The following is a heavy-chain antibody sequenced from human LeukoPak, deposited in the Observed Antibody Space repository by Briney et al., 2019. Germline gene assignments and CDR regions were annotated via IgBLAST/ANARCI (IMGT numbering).Heavy chain of an antibody. V-gene: IGHV3-33*01. J-gene: IGHJ4*02. CDR2: IWYDGNNK. CDR3: ARRIPAAGTGGVDY. Sequence: PGRSLRLSCAASGFTFSSYGMHWVRQAPGKGLEWVAVIWYDGNNKYYADSAKGRFTISRDNSKNTLYLQMNSLRAEDTAVYYCARRIPAAGTGGVDYWGQGTLVTVSS. D-gene: IGHD6-13*01. CDR1: GFTFSSYG.